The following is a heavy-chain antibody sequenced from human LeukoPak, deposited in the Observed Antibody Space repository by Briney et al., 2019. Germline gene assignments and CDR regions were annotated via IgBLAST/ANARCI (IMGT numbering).Heavy chain of an antibody. CDR2: INQDGSAK. J-gene: IGHJ4*02. D-gene: IGHD1-1*01. CDR1: GFTFTNSW. Sequence: PGGSLRLSCAASGFTFTNSWMSWVRQAPGKGLEWVANINQDGSAKYYVDSVKGRFTISRDNSKNTLYLQMNSLRVEDTAIYYCAKGQELDDGVFDSWGQGTLVTVSS. V-gene: IGHV3-7*05. CDR3: AKGQELDDGVFDS.